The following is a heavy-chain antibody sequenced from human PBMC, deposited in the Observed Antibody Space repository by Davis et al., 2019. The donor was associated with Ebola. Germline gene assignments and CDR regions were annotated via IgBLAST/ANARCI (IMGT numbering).Heavy chain of an antibody. J-gene: IGHJ6*02. CDR1: GFTFSDYY. CDR3: GRRILLNSRGAVDV. Sequence: PGGSLRLSCAASGFTFSDYYMSWIRQAPGKGLEWVSSISGSGTDMHYADSVRGRFAIPRDNAGKLLSLQIYSLRAEDTAVYYCGRRILLNSRGAVDVWGQGTTVTVSS. CDR2: ISGSGTDM. V-gene: IGHV3-11*01. D-gene: IGHD2/OR15-2a*01.